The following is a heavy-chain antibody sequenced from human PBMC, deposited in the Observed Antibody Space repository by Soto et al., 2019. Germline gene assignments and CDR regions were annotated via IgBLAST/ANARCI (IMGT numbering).Heavy chain of an antibody. V-gene: IGHV3-30-3*01. Sequence: WGSLRLSCASSGFTFSSYAMHWVRQAPGKGLEWVAVISYDGSNKYYADSVKGRFTISRDNSKNTLYLQMNSLRAEDTAVYYCARIPHIYYYDSSGQPDAFDIWGQGTMVTVSS. CDR2: ISYDGSNK. CDR3: ARIPHIYYYDSSGQPDAFDI. CDR1: GFTFSSYA. J-gene: IGHJ3*02. D-gene: IGHD3-22*01.